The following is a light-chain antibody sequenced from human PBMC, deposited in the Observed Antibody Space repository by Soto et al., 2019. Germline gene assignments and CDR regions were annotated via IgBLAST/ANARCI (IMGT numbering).Light chain of an antibody. CDR1: QSVSAY. CDR2: AAS. J-gene: IGKJ1*01. V-gene: IGKV1-39*01. Sequence: DIQMTQSPSSLSASVGDRITITCRASQSVSAYLNWYQQKPGKAPKLLIFAASSLQSGVPSRFSGSGSGTYFTLTISSLQPEDFATYYCQQSYSGPRTFGQGTKVEIK. CDR3: QQSYSGPRT.